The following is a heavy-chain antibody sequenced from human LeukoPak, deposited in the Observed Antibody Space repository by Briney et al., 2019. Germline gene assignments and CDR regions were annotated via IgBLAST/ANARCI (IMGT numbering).Heavy chain of an antibody. CDR2: ISSSSSTI. Sequence: GGSLRLSCAASGFTFSSYSMNWVRQAPGKGLEWVSYISSSSSTIYYADSVKGRFTISRDNAKNSLYLQMNSLRAEDTAVYYCASLYSSGWYKVDFDYWGQGTLVTVSS. V-gene: IGHV3-48*01. D-gene: IGHD6-19*01. CDR3: ASLYSSGWYKVDFDY. J-gene: IGHJ4*02. CDR1: GFTFSSYS.